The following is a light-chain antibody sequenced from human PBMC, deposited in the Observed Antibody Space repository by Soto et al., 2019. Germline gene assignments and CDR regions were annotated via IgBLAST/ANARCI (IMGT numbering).Light chain of an antibody. CDR3: QQHDNSPLT. V-gene: IGKV3-20*01. Sequence: DIVLTQSPGTLSLSPGERAALSCRASQSVSSSYLAWYQQKPGQAPRLLIYGASNRATGIPDRFSGSGSGTDFTLTISRLEREDFAVYYCQQHDNSPLTFGGGTKVEIK. CDR1: QSVSSSY. CDR2: GAS. J-gene: IGKJ4*01.